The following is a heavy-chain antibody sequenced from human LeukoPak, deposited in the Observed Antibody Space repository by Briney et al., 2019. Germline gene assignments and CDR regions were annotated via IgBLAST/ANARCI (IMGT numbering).Heavy chain of an antibody. D-gene: IGHD6-13*01. CDR1: GFTFSDYY. Sequence: GGSLRLTCAASGFTFSDYYMSWIRQAPGKGLEWVSYISSSGSTIYYADSVKGRFTISRDNAKNSLYLQMNSLRAEDTAVYYCASGPGYSSSWYFDYWGQGTLVTVSS. V-gene: IGHV3-11*04. CDR2: ISSSGSTI. J-gene: IGHJ4*02. CDR3: ASGPGYSSSWYFDY.